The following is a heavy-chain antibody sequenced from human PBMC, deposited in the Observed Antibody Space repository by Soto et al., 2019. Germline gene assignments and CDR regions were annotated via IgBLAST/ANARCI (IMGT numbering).Heavy chain of an antibody. CDR3: ARTYYDFWSGYYLNWFDP. Sequence: PGESLKISCKGSGYSFTSYWISWVRQMPGKGLEWMGRIDPSDSYTNNSPSFQGHVTISADKSISTAYMELSSLRSEDTAVYYCARTYYDFWSGYYLNWFDPWGQGTLVTVSS. J-gene: IGHJ5*02. CDR1: GYSFTSYW. CDR2: IDPSDSYT. D-gene: IGHD3-3*01. V-gene: IGHV5-10-1*01.